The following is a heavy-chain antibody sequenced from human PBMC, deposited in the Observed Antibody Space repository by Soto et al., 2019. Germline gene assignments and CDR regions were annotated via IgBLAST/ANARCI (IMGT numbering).Heavy chain of an antibody. Sequence: QVQLVESGGGVVQPGRSLRLSCAASGFTFSSNAMHWVRQAPGKGLEWVAVISSDGSNKYYAEYLKGRFTICRDNSKNTLYLQMNSLRAEDTAVYYCARVKSTSSAFDYWGQGTLVTVSS. V-gene: IGHV3-30-3*01. J-gene: IGHJ4*02. CDR1: GFTFSSNA. D-gene: IGHD6-6*01. CDR3: ARVKSTSSAFDY. CDR2: ISSDGSNK.